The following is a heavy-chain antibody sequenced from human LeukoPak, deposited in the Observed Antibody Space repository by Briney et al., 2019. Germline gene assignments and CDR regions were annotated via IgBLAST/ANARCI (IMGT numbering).Heavy chain of an antibody. CDR2: ISGSGGST. J-gene: IGHJ1*01. Sequence: GGSLRLSCVASGFTFTNYAMSWVRQAPGKGLEWVSDISGSGGSTYYADSVKGRFTISRDNSKNTLYLQMNSLRAEDTAIYYCAKQERYCRSISCYYDYWGKGTLVTVSS. CDR3: AKQERYCRSISCYYDY. D-gene: IGHD2-2*01. CDR1: GFTFTNYA. V-gene: IGHV3-23*01.